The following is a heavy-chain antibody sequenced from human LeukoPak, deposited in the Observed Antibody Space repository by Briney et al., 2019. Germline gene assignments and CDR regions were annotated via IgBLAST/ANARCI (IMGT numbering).Heavy chain of an antibody. D-gene: IGHD1-20*01. J-gene: IGHJ3*02. CDR2: ISSNGGST. Sequence: GGSLRLSCAASGFTFSSYAMHWVRQAPGKGLEYVSAISSNGGSTYYANSVKGRFTISRDNSKNTLYLQMGSLRAEDMAVYYCARGYLYNWNEEDGRAFDIWGQGTMVTVSS. V-gene: IGHV3-64*01. CDR3: ARGYLYNWNEEDGRAFDI. CDR1: GFTFSSYA.